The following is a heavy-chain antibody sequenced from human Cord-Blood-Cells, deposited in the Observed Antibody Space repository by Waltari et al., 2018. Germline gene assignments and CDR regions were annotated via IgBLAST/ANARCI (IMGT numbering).Heavy chain of an antibody. D-gene: IGHD4-4*01. CDR2: INHSGST. CDR3: ARSLHGNDYSNYWFDP. J-gene: IGHJ5*02. V-gene: IGHV4-34*01. Sequence: QVQLQQWGAGLLKPSETLSLTCPVYGGSFSGYYWSWIRQPPGKGLEWIGEINHSGSTNYNPSLKSRVTISVDTSKNQFSLKLSSVTAADTAVYYCARSLHGNDYSNYWFDPWGQGTLVTVSS. CDR1: GGSFSGYY.